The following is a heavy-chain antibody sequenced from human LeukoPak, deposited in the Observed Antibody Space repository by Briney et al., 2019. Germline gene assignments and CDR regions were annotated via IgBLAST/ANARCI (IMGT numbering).Heavy chain of an antibody. V-gene: IGHV4-61*02. D-gene: IGHD3-3*01. J-gene: IGHJ4*02. CDR1: GGAISSGSYY. CDR3: ARDHDFWSGYFDY. CDR2: IYTSGST. Sequence: SQTLSLTCTVSGGAISSGSYYWRWIRQPAGKGLEWIGRIYTSGSTNYNPSLKSRVTISVDTSKNQFSLKLSSVAAADTAVYYCARDHDFWSGYFDYWGQGTLVTVSS.